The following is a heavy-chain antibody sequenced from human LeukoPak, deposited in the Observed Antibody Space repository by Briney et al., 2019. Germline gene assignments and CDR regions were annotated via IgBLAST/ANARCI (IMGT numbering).Heavy chain of an antibody. J-gene: IGHJ3*01. D-gene: IGHD6-13*01. Sequence: PGGSLRLSCTASEFTFSNYAMSWVRQAPGKGLEWVSSTTGGGGTTFYADSVKGRFTISRDYSKNTLYLQMNSLRAEDTAVYYCAKGRLGKQPYDGFDVWGRGTMVTVSS. V-gene: IGHV3-23*01. CDR3: AKGRLGKQPYDGFDV. CDR1: EFTFSNYA. CDR2: TTGGGGTT.